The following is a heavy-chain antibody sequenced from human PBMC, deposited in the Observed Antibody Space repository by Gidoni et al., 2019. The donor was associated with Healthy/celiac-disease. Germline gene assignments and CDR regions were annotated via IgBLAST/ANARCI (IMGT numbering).Heavy chain of an antibody. CDR2: ISSSSTYI. Sequence: EVQLVESGGGLFKPGGSLRLSCAAAGFTFSSCSMICVRQDPGKGLEWDSSISSSSTYIYYADSLKGRFTISRDNAKNSLFLQMNSLRAEDSAVYYCARGKGGNYITDLRPDWYFDLWGRGTLVTVSS. CDR3: ARGKGGNYITDLRPDWYFDL. CDR1: GFTFSSCS. V-gene: IGHV3-21*01. D-gene: IGHD1-7*01. J-gene: IGHJ2*01.